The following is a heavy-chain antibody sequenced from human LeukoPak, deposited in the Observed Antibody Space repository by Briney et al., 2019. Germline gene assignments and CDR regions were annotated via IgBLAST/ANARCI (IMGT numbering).Heavy chain of an antibody. D-gene: IGHD5-12*01. CDR2: IGGSNGIT. V-gene: IGHV3-23*01. CDR3: ARNENSGWGYFDY. J-gene: IGHJ4*02. CDR1: RFTFNSYA. Sequence: GGSLRLSCVASRFTFNSYAMSWVRQAPGEGLEWVSVIGGSNGITFYVGSVKGRFTISRDNSKDTLYLQMNSLRAEDTAVYYCARNENSGWGYFDYWGQGTLVTVSS.